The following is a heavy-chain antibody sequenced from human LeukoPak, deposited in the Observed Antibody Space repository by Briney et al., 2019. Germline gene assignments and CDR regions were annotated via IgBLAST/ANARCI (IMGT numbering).Heavy chain of an antibody. D-gene: IGHD6-13*01. CDR1: GFTFSDYY. Sequence: GGSLRLSCAASGFTFSDYYMSWIRQAPGRGLEWVSYISSSGSTIYYADSVKGRFTISRDNAKNSLYLQMNSLRAEDTAVYYCARCIAAADCGFDPWGQGTLVTVSS. J-gene: IGHJ5*02. CDR2: ISSSGSTI. CDR3: ARCIAAADCGFDP. V-gene: IGHV3-11*01.